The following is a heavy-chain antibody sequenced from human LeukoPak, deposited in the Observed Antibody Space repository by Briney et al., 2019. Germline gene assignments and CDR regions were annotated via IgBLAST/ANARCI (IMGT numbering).Heavy chain of an antibody. Sequence: PGGSLRLSCAASGFTFSSYAMSWVRQAPGKGLEWVSAISGSGGSTYYADSVKGRFTISRDNSKNTLYLQMNSLRAEDTAVYYCAKDKMIVVRVSTGDAFDIWGQGTLVTVSS. D-gene: IGHD3-22*01. CDR2: ISGSGGST. V-gene: IGHV3-23*01. CDR3: AKDKMIVVRVSTGDAFDI. CDR1: GFTFSSYA. J-gene: IGHJ3*02.